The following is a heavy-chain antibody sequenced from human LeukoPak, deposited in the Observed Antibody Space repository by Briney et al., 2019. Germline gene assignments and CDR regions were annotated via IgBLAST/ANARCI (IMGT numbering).Heavy chain of an antibody. J-gene: IGHJ6*03. Sequence: PGGSLRLSCAASGFTFDDYAMHWVRQAPGKGLEWVSGISWNSGSIGYADSVKGRFTISRDNAKNSLYLQMNSLRDEDTALYYCAKGVAAGYYYMDVWGKGTTVTVSS. CDR1: GFTFDDYA. V-gene: IGHV3-9*01. D-gene: IGHD6-13*01. CDR3: AKGVAAGYYYMDV. CDR2: ISWNSGSI.